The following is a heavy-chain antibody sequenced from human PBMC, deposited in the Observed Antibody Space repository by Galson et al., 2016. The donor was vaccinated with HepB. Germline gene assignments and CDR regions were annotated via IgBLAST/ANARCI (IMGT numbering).Heavy chain of an antibody. V-gene: IGHV1-69*06. D-gene: IGHD3-3*01. CDR2: FIPTSDTP. Sequence: SVKVSCKASGDTFNSHAISWVRRAPGHGLEWVGEFIPTSDTPNYAEDFQGRVTITADKSTGTAYMELNNLRSDDTAVYFCARGRSGSGGTYYYYFYGLDVWGQGTAVSVSS. CDR3: ARGRSGSGGTYYYYFYGLDV. J-gene: IGHJ6*02. CDR1: GDTFNSHA.